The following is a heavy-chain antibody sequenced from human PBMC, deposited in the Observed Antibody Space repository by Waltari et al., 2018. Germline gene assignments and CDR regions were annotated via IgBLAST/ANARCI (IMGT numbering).Heavy chain of an antibody. D-gene: IGHD6-19*01. Sequence: QVQLVQSGAEVKKPGSSVKVSCKASGCTFSSYAISWVRQAPGQGLEWMGGIIPIFGTANYAQKFQGRVTITADKSTSTAYMELSSLRSEDTAVYYCARGGGYSSGWESYYMDVWGKGTTVTVSS. V-gene: IGHV1-69*14. CDR1: GCTFSSYA. J-gene: IGHJ6*03. CDR2: IIPIFGTA. CDR3: ARGGGYSSGWESYYMDV.